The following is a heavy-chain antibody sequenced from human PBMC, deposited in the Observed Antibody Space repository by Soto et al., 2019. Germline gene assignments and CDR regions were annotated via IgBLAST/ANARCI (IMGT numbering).Heavy chain of an antibody. CDR2: IRGSGGST. CDR1: GFTFSSYA. D-gene: IGHD3-9*01. Sequence: GGSLRLSCAASGFTFSSYAMSWVRQAPGKGLEWVSAIRGSGGSTYYADSVKGRFTISRDNSKNTLYLQMNSLRAEDTAVYYCAKVRSRDYDILTGYWRHWGQGTLVTVSS. J-gene: IGHJ4*02. CDR3: AKVRSRDYDILTGYWRH. V-gene: IGHV3-23*01.